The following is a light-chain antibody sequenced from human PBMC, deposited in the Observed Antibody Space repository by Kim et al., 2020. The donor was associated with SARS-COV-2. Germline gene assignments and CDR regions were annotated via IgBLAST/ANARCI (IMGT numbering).Light chain of an antibody. CDR3: LQFGSSRTWT. CDR2: VTS. V-gene: IGKV3-20*01. J-gene: IGKJ1*01. Sequence: IVLTQSPDTLSLSPGDRATPSCRASQSVTSTYVDWYQQKPGQAPRLLIYVTSTRAAGTPGRGRGSGSGTETTLTINGLEPEDFSIYISLQFGSSRTWTLGQGTKVDSK. CDR1: QSVTSTY.